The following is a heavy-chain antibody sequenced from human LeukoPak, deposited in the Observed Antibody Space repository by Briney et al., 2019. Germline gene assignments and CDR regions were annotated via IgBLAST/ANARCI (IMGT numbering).Heavy chain of an antibody. CDR1: GYSIISGYY. CDR2: IYHSGST. CDR3: ARDRSGPFLFDY. V-gene: IGHV4-38-2*02. J-gene: IGHJ4*02. Sequence: SETLSLTCSVSGYSIISGYYWAWIRQPPGKGLEFIGNIYHSGSTYYNPSLKGRVTISVDTSKNQFSLKLRSVTAADTAVYYCARDRSGPFLFDYWGQGTLVTASS.